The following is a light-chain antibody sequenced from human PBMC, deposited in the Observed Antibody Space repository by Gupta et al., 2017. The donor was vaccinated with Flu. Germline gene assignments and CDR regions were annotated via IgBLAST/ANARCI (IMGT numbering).Light chain of an antibody. Sequence: EIVLTQSPDFQSVTPKEKVTITCRASQSIGSSLHWYQQKPDQTPRLLSTFASQPFSGVPPRFSGSESGTDFTLTINSLEAEDAATYYCLQSSRLPYTFGQGTKLEIK. CDR3: LQSSRLPYT. CDR1: QSIGSS. V-gene: IGKV6-21*01. CDR2: FAS. J-gene: IGKJ2*01.